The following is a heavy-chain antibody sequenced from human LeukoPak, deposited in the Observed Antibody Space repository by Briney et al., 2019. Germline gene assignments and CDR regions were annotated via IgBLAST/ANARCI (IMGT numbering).Heavy chain of an antibody. Sequence: SETLSLTCAVYGGSFSGYYWSWIRQPPGKGLEWIGEINHSGSTNYNPSLKSRVTISVDTSKNQFSLKLSSVTAADTAVYYCARHSATVIIDWYFDLWGRGTLVTVSS. CDR2: INHSGST. CDR3: ARHSATVIIDWYFDL. D-gene: IGHD4-23*01. V-gene: IGHV4-34*01. J-gene: IGHJ2*01. CDR1: GGSFSGYY.